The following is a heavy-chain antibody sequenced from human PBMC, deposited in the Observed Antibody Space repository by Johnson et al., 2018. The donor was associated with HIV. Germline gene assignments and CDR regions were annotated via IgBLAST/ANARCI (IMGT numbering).Heavy chain of an antibody. CDR1: GLILSGYG. J-gene: IGHJ3*02. V-gene: IGHV3-33*01. CDR2: IWPDGSNR. Sequence: QVQLVESGGGVVQPGTSLRLSCETSGLILSGYGLHWVRQAPGKGLEWVALIWPDGSNRYYADSVKGRFTISRDNSKNTLYLQMNSLRAEDTAVYYCARQHNYDSSGQGGGLDIWGQGTMVTVSS. D-gene: IGHD3-22*01. CDR3: ARQHNYDSSGQGGGLDI.